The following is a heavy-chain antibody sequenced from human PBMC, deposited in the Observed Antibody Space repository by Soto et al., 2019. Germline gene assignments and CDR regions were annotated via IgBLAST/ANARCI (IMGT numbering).Heavy chain of an antibody. D-gene: IGHD6-19*01. J-gene: IGHJ6*02. V-gene: IGHV1-18*04. CDR1: GYTFTSYG. CDR3: ARGPHSSGTYYYYYGMYV. Sequence: ASVKVSCKASGYTFTSYGISWVRQAPGQGLEWMGWISAYNGNTNYAQKLQGRVTMTTDTSTSTAYMELRSLRSDDTAVYYCARGPHSSGTYYYYYGMYVWGQGTTVTVSS. CDR2: ISAYNGNT.